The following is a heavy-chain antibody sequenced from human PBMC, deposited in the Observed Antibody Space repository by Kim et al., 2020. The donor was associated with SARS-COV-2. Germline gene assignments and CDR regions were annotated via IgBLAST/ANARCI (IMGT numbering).Heavy chain of an antibody. CDR3: ARASAAGYYDSSGSVSWRAFDI. Sequence: SETLSLTCTVSGGSISSYYWSWIRQPPGKGLEWIGYIYYSGSTNYNPSLKSRVTISVDTSKNQFSLKLSSVTAADTAVYYCARASAAGYYDSSGSVSWRAFDIWGQGTMVTVSS. D-gene: IGHD3-22*01. CDR2: IYYSGST. CDR1: GGSISSYY. J-gene: IGHJ3*02. V-gene: IGHV4-59*01.